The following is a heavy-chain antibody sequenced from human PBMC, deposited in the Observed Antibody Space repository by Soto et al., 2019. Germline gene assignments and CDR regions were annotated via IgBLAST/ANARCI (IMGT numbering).Heavy chain of an antibody. CDR1: GYTFTSYY. CDR3: ARDYYDSSGYLPRVH. CDR2: INPSGGST. J-gene: IGHJ4*02. D-gene: IGHD3-22*01. V-gene: IGHV1-46*01. Sequence: ASVKVSCKSSGYTFTSYYMHWVRQAPGQGLEWMGIINPSGGSTSYAQKFQGRVTMTRDTSTSTVYMELSSLRSEDTAVYYCARDYYDSSGYLPRVHWGQGTLVTVSS.